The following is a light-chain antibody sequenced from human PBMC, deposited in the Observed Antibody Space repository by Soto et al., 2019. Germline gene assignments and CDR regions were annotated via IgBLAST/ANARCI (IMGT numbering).Light chain of an antibody. Sequence: EIVLTQSPGTLSLSPGERATLSCRASQSVSSSYLAWYQQKPGQAPRLLIYGASSRATGIPDRFSGGGSGTDFTLTISRLEPEDFAVYYCQKYGSFPWTFGQGTKVEIK. V-gene: IGKV3-20*01. J-gene: IGKJ1*01. CDR3: QKYGSFPWT. CDR2: GAS. CDR1: QSVSSSY.